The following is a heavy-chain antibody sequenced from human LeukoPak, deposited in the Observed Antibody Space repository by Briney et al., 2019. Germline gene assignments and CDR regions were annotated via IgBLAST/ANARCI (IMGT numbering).Heavy chain of an antibody. D-gene: IGHD3-22*01. CDR2: IYSGGST. V-gene: IGHV3-53*05. CDR3: AKDRGWGYYYDSSGYYYAPY. CDR1: GFTVSSNY. J-gene: IGHJ4*02. Sequence: GGSLRLSCAASGFTVSSNYMSWVRQAPGKGLEWVSVIYSGGSTYYADSVKGRFTISRDNSKNTLYLQMNSLRAEDTAVYYCAKDRGWGYYYDSSGYYYAPYWGQGTLVTVSS.